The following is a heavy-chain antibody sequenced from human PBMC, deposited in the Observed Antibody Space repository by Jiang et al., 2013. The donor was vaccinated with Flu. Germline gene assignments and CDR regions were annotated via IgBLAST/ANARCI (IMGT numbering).Heavy chain of an antibody. Sequence: VQLVESGGGLVQPGGSLRLSCAASGFTFSSYAMSWVRQAPGKGLEWVSAISGSGGSTYYADSVKGRFTISRDNSKNTLYLQMNSLRAEDTAVYYCAKGLYTTVTTSHYFDYVGQGTLVHRLL. CDR2: ISGSGGST. J-gene: IGHJ4*02. V-gene: IGHV3-23*04. CDR1: GFTFSSYA. CDR3: AKGLYTTVTTSHYFDY. D-gene: IGHD4-17*01.